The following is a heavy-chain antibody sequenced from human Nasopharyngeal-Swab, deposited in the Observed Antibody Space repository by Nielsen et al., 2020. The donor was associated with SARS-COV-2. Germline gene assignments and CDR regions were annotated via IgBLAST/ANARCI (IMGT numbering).Heavy chain of an antibody. J-gene: IGHJ3*02. CDR2: ITPMFGTP. D-gene: IGHD3-22*01. CDR3: ARDPLDYYVSSGYGAFDI. CDR1: GGTFSNYT. V-gene: IGHV1-69*06. Sequence: SVKVSCKASGGTFSNYTLNWVRQAPGQGLEWMGGITPMFGTPNYAQKFQGGITITADKSTSTAYMELWRLRSEDTAVYYCARDPLDYYVSSGYGAFDIWGQGTRVTVSS.